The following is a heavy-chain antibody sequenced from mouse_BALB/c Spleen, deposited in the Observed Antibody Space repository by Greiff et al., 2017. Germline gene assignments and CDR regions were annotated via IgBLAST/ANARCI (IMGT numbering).Heavy chain of an antibody. CDR1: GFAFSSYD. D-gene: IGHD1-1*01. Sequence: EVKVVESGGGLVKPGGSLKLSCAASGFAFSSYDMSWVRQTPEKRLEWVAYISSGGGSTYYPDTVKGRFTISRDNAKNTLYLQMSSLKSEDTAMYYCARHGPSITTVVATPYYYAMDYWGQGTSVTVSS. CDR2: ISSGGGST. V-gene: IGHV5-12-1*01. J-gene: IGHJ4*01. CDR3: ARHGPSITTVVATPYYYAMDY.